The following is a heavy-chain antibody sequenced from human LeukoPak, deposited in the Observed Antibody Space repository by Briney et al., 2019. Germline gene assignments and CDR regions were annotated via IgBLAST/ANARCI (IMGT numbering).Heavy chain of an antibody. D-gene: IGHD2-21*02. CDR3: ARGACGGDCYLV. CDR2: IYYSGST. CDR1: GGSISGYS. J-gene: IGHJ4*02. V-gene: IGHV4-59*01. Sequence: SETLSLTCTVSGGSISGYSWSWIRQPPGKGLEWIGYIYYSGSTNYNSSLKSRVTISVDTSKNQFSLKLGSVTAADTAVYYCARGACGGDCYLVWGQGALVTVSS.